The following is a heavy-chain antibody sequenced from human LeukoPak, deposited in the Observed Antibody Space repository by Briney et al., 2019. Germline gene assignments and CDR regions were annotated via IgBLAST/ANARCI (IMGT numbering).Heavy chain of an antibody. D-gene: IGHD5-18*01. Sequence: ASVKVSCKASGYTFTSYDINWVRQATGQGLEWMGWMNPNSGDTGYAQNFQGRLNMTRNTSKSTAYMELSSLRSEDTDVYYCARARGYNYGYVDYWGQGTLVTVSS. J-gene: IGHJ4*02. CDR3: ARARGYNYGYVDY. V-gene: IGHV1-8*01. CDR2: MNPNSGDT. CDR1: GYTFTSYD.